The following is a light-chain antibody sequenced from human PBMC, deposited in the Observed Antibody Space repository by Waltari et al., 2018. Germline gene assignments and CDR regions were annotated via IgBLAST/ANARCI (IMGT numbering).Light chain of an antibody. CDR2: AAS. Sequence: DIQMTQSPSSLSTSVGDRVTITCRASQSISSYLNWYQQKPGKAPKLLIYAASSLQSGVPSRFSGSGSGTDFTLTISSLQREDFVTYYCQQYNSFWTFGQGTKVEIK. CDR1: QSISSY. J-gene: IGKJ1*01. V-gene: IGKV1-39*01. CDR3: QQYNSFWT.